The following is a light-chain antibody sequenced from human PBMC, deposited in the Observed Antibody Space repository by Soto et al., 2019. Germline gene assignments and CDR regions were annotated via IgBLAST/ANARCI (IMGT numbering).Light chain of an antibody. CDR2: GAS. CDR1: QSISSE. Sequence: EIAMTQSPATLSVSPEESATLSCTASQSISSELAGYQQKPGQLPRLLIYGASTRATGVPARFTGSGSGSDFTLAISGLQSEDFEVYYCQRGYNWLLTFGHGTRLEI. V-gene: IGKV3-15*01. CDR3: QRGYNWLLT. J-gene: IGKJ2*01.